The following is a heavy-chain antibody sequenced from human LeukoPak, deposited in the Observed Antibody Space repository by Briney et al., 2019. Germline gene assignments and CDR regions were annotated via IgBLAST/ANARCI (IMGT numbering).Heavy chain of an antibody. CDR3: ARADYGDSRDEYNWFDP. J-gene: IGHJ5*02. Sequence: ASVKVSCKASGYTFTGYYMNWVRQAPGQGLEWMGWIKPKSGGTKYAQKFQGRVTMTRDTSISTAYMELRRLRFDDTAVYYCARADYGDSRDEYNWFDPWGQGTLVTVSS. V-gene: IGHV1-2*02. CDR1: GYTFTGYY. D-gene: IGHD4-17*01. CDR2: IKPKSGGT.